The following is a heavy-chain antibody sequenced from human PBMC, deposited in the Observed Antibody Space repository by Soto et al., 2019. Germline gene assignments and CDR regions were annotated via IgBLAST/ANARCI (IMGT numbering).Heavy chain of an antibody. Sequence: SSYKGSGCNVTSYWSGRVRQKNRKGLEWMGIIYPGDSDTRYSPSFQGQVTISADKSISTAYLQWSSLRAEDTAIYYCARGAGYCSGGYCSSPLDVWGQGTTVTVSS. CDR1: GCNVTSYW. CDR3: ARGAGYCSGGYCSSPLDV. J-gene: IGHJ6*02. V-gene: IGHV5-51*01. D-gene: IGHD2-15*01. CDR2: IYPGDSDT.